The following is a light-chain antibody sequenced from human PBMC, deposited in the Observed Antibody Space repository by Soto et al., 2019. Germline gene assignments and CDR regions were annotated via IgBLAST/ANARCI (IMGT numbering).Light chain of an antibody. V-gene: IGLV1-40*01. Sequence: QSVLTQPPSVSGAPGQRVTISCTGSSSNIGAGYDVHWYQQLPGTAPKLLIDGNSNRPSGVPDRFSGSKSGTSASLAITGLQAEDEADYYCQSYDSSLSVVFGGWTKLTVL. CDR3: QSYDSSLSVV. J-gene: IGLJ2*01. CDR2: GNS. CDR1: SSNIGAGYD.